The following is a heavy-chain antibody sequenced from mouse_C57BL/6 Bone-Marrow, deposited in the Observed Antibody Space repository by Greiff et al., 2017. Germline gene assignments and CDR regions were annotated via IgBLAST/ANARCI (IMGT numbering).Heavy chain of an antibody. D-gene: IGHD2-1*01. J-gene: IGHJ3*01. CDR1: GYTFTSYG. CDR2: IYPRSGNP. V-gene: IGHV1-81*01. CDR3: ATLYNGNYGEFAD. Sequence: QVQLQQSGAELARPGASVKLSCKASGYTFTSYGISWVKQRTGQGLEWIGEIYPRSGNPYYNEKFKGKATLTADKSSSTAYMELRSLTSEDSAVYFCATLYNGNYGEFADWGQGTLVTVSA.